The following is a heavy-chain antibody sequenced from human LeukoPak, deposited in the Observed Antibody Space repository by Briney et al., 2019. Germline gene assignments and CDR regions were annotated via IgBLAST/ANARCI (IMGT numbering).Heavy chain of an antibody. Sequence: PSETLSLTCTVSGGSISSGSYYWSWIRQPAGKGLEWIVRIYTSGSTNYNPSLKRRVTISVDTSKNQFSLKLSSVTAADTAVYYCARQMVRGYHDAFDIWGQGTMVTVSS. CDR3: ARQMVRGYHDAFDI. J-gene: IGHJ3*02. CDR2: IYTSGST. CDR1: GGSISSGSYY. D-gene: IGHD3-10*01. V-gene: IGHV4-61*02.